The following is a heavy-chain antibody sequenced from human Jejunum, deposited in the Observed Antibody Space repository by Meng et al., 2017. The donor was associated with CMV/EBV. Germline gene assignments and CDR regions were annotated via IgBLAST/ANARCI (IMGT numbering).Heavy chain of an antibody. J-gene: IGHJ4*02. CDR3: ARSLRDYSGWVKKYHFDY. CDR2: ISHSGGT. Sequence: TFRGSYWNWLRQPPGNGLEWVGEISHSGGTSYNPYLRSRLTISVDTSTNQFSLRLTSVTAADTALYYCARSLRDYSGWVKKYHFDYWGQGTLVTVSS. D-gene: IGHD6-19*01. V-gene: IGHV4-34*01. CDR1: TFRGSY.